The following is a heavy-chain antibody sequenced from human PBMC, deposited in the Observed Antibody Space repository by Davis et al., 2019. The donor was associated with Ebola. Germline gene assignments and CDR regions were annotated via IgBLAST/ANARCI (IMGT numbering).Heavy chain of an antibody. D-gene: IGHD6-13*01. Sequence: ASVKVSCKASGYTFTSYAMHWVRQAPGQRLEWMGWINAGNGNTKYSQKFQGRVAITRDTSASTAYMELSSLRSEDTAVYYCARETGYSSSWDYYYYYGMDVWGQGTTVTVSS. V-gene: IGHV1-3*01. CDR2: INAGNGNT. CDR1: GYTFTSYA. CDR3: ARETGYSSSWDYYYYYGMDV. J-gene: IGHJ6*02.